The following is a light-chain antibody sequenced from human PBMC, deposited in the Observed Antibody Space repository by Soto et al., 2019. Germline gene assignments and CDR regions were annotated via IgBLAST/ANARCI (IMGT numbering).Light chain of an antibody. CDR1: QSVRNN. CDR2: DAT. J-gene: IGKJ4*01. Sequence: VMTQSPATLSVSPGERATLSCKASQSVRNNLVWYLQKPGQAPRPIIYDATTRATGIPTRFSGSGSGTEFTLTISSLQSEDFAVYYCQQYNNWPLTFGGGTKVDIK. V-gene: IGKV3-15*01. CDR3: QQYNNWPLT.